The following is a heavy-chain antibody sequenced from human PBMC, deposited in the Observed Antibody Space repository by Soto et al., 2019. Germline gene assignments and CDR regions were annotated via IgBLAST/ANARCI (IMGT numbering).Heavy chain of an antibody. Sequence: GGSLRLSCAASGFTFSNYGMHWVRQAPGKGLEWVAVISYDGSNKYYADSVKGRFTISRDNSKNTLYLQMNSLRAEDTAVYYCAKAVGYCSSTSCRDYYFYYGMDVRGQGTTVTVSS. D-gene: IGHD2-2*01. CDR1: GFTFSNYG. V-gene: IGHV3-30*18. CDR2: ISYDGSNK. J-gene: IGHJ6*02. CDR3: AKAVGYCSSTSCRDYYFYYGMDV.